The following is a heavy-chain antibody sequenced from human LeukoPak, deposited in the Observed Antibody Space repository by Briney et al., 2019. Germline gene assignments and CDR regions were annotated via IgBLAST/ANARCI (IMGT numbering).Heavy chain of an antibody. J-gene: IGHJ4*02. Sequence: ASVKVSCKASGYTFTSYGISWVRQAPGQGLEWMGWISAYNGNTNYAQKLRGRVTMTTDTSTSTAYMELRSLRSDDTAVYYCARDLYPNVVVVAATYYWGQGTLVTVSS. D-gene: IGHD2-15*01. CDR3: ARDLYPNVVVVAATYY. CDR1: GYTFTSYG. V-gene: IGHV1-18*01. CDR2: ISAYNGNT.